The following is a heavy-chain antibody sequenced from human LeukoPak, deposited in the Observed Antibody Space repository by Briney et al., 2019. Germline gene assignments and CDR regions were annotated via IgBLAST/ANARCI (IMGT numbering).Heavy chain of an antibody. V-gene: IGHV4-39*01. J-gene: IGHJ4*02. CDR2: IYYTGTT. D-gene: IGHD6-6*01. CDR3: AAEYSSSPGY. Sequence: PSETLSLTCTVAGGSISSTDYHWGWIRQPPGKGLEWIGSIYYTGTTYYNPSLKSRLIISVDTFRNQFSLTLNSVTAADTAVYYCAAEYSSSPGYWGQGTLVTVSS. CDR1: GGSISSTDYH.